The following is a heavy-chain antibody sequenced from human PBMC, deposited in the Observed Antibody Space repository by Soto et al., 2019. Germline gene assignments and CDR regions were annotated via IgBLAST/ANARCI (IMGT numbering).Heavy chain of an antibody. J-gene: IGHJ6*02. V-gene: IGHV3-7*05. D-gene: IGHD2-2*01. CDR3: ARDLGAPGRGSAVGYYYHYGMDV. CDR2: IKEDGSEK. CDR1: EFTFSSYW. Sequence: EVQLVESGGGLVQPGGSLRLSCAASEFTFSSYWMNWVRQAPGKGLEWVANIKEDGSEKYNVDSVKGRFTISRDNAKNSLYLQMTSLIGEDTAVYYCARDLGAPGRGSAVGYYYHYGMDVWGQGTTVTVSS.